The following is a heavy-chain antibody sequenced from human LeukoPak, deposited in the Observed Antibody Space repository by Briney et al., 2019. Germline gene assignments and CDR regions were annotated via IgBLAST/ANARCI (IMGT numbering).Heavy chain of an antibody. D-gene: IGHD6-19*01. CDR3: ARGGIAVLFDL. CDR2: IYTSGST. CDR1: GGSISSSSYY. Sequence: KSSETLSLTCTVSGGSISSSSYYWGWIRQPAGKGLEWIGRIYTSGSTNYNPSLKSRVTISVDTSKNQFSLKLSSVTAADTAVYYCARGGIAVLFDLWGRGTLVTVSS. J-gene: IGHJ2*01. V-gene: IGHV4-61*02.